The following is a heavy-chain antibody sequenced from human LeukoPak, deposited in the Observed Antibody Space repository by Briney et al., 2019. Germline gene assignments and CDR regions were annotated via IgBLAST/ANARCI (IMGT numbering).Heavy chain of an antibody. V-gene: IGHV5-51*01. Sequence: GGPLEISFQGSGYHFTRYWIGWVRPMPGKGLEWMGIIYPGDSDTRYSPSFQGQVTISADKSISTAYLQWSSLKASDTARYYCARLVVPAAILLDYWGQGTLVTVSS. D-gene: IGHD2-2*02. CDR3: ARLVVPAAILLDY. CDR2: IYPGDSDT. J-gene: IGHJ4*02. CDR1: GYHFTRYW.